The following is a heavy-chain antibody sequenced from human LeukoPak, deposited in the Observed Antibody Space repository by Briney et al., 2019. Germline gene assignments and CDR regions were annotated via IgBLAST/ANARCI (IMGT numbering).Heavy chain of an antibody. V-gene: IGHV4-4*07. CDR3: ARDAKYYYGSRTYFFFEY. CDR1: GGSFSTYY. J-gene: IGHJ4*02. D-gene: IGHD3-10*01. CDR2: IYADKTT. Sequence: SETLSLTCSVSGGSFSTYYWSWIRQPAGKGLEWIGHIYADKTTDYNPSLKSRVTMSIDTSRNQFSLKLSSVTAADTAVYYCARDAKYYYGSRTYFFFEYWGQGTLLSVSS.